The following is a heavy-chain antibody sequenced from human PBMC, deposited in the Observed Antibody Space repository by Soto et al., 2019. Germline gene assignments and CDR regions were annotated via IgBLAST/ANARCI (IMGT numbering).Heavy chain of an antibody. Sequence: QVQLVESGGGVVQPGRSLRLSCAASGFTFSSYGMHWVRQAPGKGLEWVAVISYDGSNKYYADSVKGRFTISRDNSKNTLYLQMNSLRAEDTAVYYCAKEGGNDRLYYYYYGMDVWGQGTTVTVSS. CDR2: ISYDGSNK. CDR3: AKEGGNDRLYYYYYGMDV. CDR1: GFTFSSYG. J-gene: IGHJ6*02. D-gene: IGHD1-1*01. V-gene: IGHV3-30*18.